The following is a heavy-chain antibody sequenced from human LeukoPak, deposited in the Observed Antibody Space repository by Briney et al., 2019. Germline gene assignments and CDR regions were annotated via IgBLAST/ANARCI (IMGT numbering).Heavy chain of an antibody. CDR2: IYYSGST. CDR3: ASARYCSSTSCYRGGLFLMAFDY. V-gene: IGHV4-39*01. D-gene: IGHD2-2*01. CDR1: GGSISSSSYY. J-gene: IGHJ4*02. Sequence: PSETLSLTCTVSGGSISSSSYYWGWIRQPPGKGLEWIGSIYYSGSTYYNPSLKSRVTISVDTSKNQFSLKLSSVTAADTAVYYCASARYCSSTSCYRGGLFLMAFDYWGQGTLVTVSS.